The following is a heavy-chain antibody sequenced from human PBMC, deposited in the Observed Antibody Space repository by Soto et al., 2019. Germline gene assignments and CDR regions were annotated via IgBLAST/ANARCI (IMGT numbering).Heavy chain of an antibody. V-gene: IGHV1-46*01. Sequence: ASVKVSCKASGYSFTNFHIHWVRQAPGQGLEWMGMIDPSGGITRDAQRLQGRITMTRDTSKNQFSLKLSSVTAADTAVYYCARVGRMTTVTNNDYWGQGTLVTVSS. J-gene: IGHJ4*02. D-gene: IGHD4-17*01. CDR2: IDPSGGIT. CDR3: ARVGRMTTVTNNDY. CDR1: GYSFTNFH.